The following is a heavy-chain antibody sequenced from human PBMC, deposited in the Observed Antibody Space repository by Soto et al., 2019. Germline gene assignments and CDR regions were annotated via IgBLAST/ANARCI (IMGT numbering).Heavy chain of an antibody. CDR1: GFRFNIYS. V-gene: IGHV3-48*02. J-gene: IGHJ4*02. D-gene: IGHD6-19*01. CDR3: ARSVEGPFDY. Sequence: EVQLVESGGGLVQPGGSLRLSCAASGFRFNIYSMNWVRQAPGKGLEWSAYITSDTNTIKYADSVKGRFTISRDNARNLVFLQMNSLRDDDTAVYYCARSVEGPFDYWGEGTVVTVSS. CDR2: ITSDTNTI.